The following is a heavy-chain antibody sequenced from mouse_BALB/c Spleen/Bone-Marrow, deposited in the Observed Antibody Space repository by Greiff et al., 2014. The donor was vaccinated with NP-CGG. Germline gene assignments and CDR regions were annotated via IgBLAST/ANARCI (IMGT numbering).Heavy chain of an antibody. CDR1: GYTFTDYA. CDR2: ISTYSGNT. CDR3: ARGNRYDGAWFAY. D-gene: IGHD2-14*01. V-gene: IGHV1-67*01. J-gene: IGHJ3*01. Sequence: QVQLQQPGPELVRPGVSVKISCKGSGYTFTDYAMHWVKQSHAKSLEWIGVISTYSGNTNYNQKFKGKATVTVDKSSSTAYMELARLTSEDSAIYYCARGNRYDGAWFAYWGQGTLVTVSA.